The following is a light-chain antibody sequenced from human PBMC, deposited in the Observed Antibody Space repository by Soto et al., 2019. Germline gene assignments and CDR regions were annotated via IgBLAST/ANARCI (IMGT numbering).Light chain of an antibody. CDR1: QDISTS. CDR2: DAS. J-gene: IGKJ4*01. V-gene: IGKV1-13*02. Sequence: IQLTQPPSSLSASVGDRVTIPCRASQDISTSLAWYQQKPGKAPKLLIYDASTLESGVPSRFSGSGSGTDFTLTISSLQPVDFATYFCQQFQSYPLTFGGGTKVEI. CDR3: QQFQSYPLT.